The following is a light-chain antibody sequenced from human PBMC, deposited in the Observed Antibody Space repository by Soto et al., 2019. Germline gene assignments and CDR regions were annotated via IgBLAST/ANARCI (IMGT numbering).Light chain of an antibody. V-gene: IGKV1-39*01. CDR1: QSISSY. CDR3: QQTYSTPYT. CDR2: PAS. Sequence: DIRMTQSPSSLSASVADRVTMTCRASQSISSYLNWYQQKPGKAPNLLIYPASSLQSGVPSRFSGSGSGTDFTLTISSLQPEDFATYYCQQTYSTPYTFGQGTKLEI. J-gene: IGKJ2*01.